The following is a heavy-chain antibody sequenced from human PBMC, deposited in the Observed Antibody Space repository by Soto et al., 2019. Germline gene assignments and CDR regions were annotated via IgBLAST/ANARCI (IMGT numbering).Heavy chain of an antibody. CDR1: GGSISSGGYS. Sequence: SETLSLTCAVSGGSISSGGYSWSWIRQPPGKGLEWIGYVYHSGSTYYNPSLKSRVTISVDRSKNQFSLKLSSVTAADTAVYYCARYEYSSSPSRSDAFDIWGQGTMVTVSS. CDR3: ARYEYSSSPSRSDAFDI. CDR2: VYHSGST. D-gene: IGHD6-6*01. V-gene: IGHV4-30-2*01. J-gene: IGHJ3*02.